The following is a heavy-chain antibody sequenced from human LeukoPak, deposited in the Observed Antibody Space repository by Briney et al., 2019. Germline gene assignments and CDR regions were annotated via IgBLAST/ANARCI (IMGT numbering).Heavy chain of an antibody. Sequence: ASVKVSCKASGYTFTSYDINWVRQATGQGLEWMGWMNPNSGNTGYAQKFQGRVTMTRNTSISTAYMELSSLGSEDTAVYYCARAKTDGDYVDYWGQGTLVTVSS. CDR2: MNPNSGNT. J-gene: IGHJ4*02. D-gene: IGHD4-17*01. CDR1: GYTFTSYD. CDR3: ARAKTDGDYVDY. V-gene: IGHV1-8*01.